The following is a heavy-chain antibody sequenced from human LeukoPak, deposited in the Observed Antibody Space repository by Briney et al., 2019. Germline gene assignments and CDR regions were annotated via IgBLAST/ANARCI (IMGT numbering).Heavy chain of an antibody. V-gene: IGHV3-23*01. CDR1: GFTVSSNY. D-gene: IGHD3-22*01. CDR3: AKEGDSSGYYLYFDY. J-gene: IGHJ4*02. Sequence: GGSLRLSCAASGFTVSSNYMSWVRQAPGKGLEWVSAISGSGGSTYYADSVKGRFTISRDNSKNTLYLQMNSLRAEDTAVYYCAKEGDSSGYYLYFDYWGQGALVTVSS. CDR2: ISGSGGST.